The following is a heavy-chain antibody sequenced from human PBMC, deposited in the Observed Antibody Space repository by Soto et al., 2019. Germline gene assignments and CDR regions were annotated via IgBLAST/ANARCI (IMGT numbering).Heavy chain of an antibody. Sequence: GGSLRLSCAASGFTFEFLSMHWIRQAPGKGLEWVAVLAHDGSSESYSDAVKGRFTFSTNSAKNTLFLQMTCLRAEDTGLYYCATGPRFYYDTCRYWGQGTQVTVSS. V-gene: IGHV3-30-3*02. CDR3: ATGPRFYYDTCRY. D-gene: IGHD3-16*01. J-gene: IGHJ4*02. CDR1: GFTFEFLS. CDR2: LAHDGSSE.